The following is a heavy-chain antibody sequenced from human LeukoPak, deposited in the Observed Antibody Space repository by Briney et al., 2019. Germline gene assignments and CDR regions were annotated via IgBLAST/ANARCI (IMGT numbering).Heavy chain of an antibody. D-gene: IGHD3-22*01. V-gene: IGHV3-11*01. CDR2: ISSSGSTI. CDR3: ARSRSRYYYDSSGFDY. Sequence: GGSLRLSGAASGFTFSDYYMSWIRQAPGKGLEWVSYISSSGSTIYYADSVKGRFTISRDNAKNSLYLQMNSLRAEDTAVYYCARSRSRYYYDSSGFDYWGQGTLVTVSS. CDR1: GFTFSDYY. J-gene: IGHJ4*02.